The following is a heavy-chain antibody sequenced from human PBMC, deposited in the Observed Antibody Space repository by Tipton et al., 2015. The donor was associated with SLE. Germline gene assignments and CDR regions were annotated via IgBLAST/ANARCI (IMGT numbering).Heavy chain of an antibody. Sequence: TLSLTCTVSGGSISSYYWSWIRQPPGKGLEWIEYIYYSGSTNYNPSLKSRVTISVDTSKNQFSLKLSSVTAADTAVYYCARDDSNRFDPWGQGTLVTVSS. D-gene: IGHD2-15*01. V-gene: IGHV4-59*01. CDR1: GGSISSYY. CDR2: IYYSGST. J-gene: IGHJ5*02. CDR3: ARDDSNRFDP.